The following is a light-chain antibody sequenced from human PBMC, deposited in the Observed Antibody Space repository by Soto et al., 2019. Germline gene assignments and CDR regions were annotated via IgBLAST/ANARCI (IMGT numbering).Light chain of an antibody. CDR2: GAS. Sequence: EIVLTHSPGTLSLSPGERATLSCRASQSVSSNYLAWYQHKPGQAPRLLIYGASTRATGIPDRFSGSGSGTDFTLTISRLEPEDFAVYYCQQYGNSVFTFGPGTKVDIK. CDR1: QSVSSNY. CDR3: QQYGNSVFT. V-gene: IGKV3-20*01. J-gene: IGKJ3*01.